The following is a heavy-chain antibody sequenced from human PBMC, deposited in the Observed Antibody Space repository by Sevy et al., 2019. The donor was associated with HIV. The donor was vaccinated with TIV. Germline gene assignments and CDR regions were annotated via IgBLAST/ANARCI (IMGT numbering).Heavy chain of an antibody. J-gene: IGHJ6*02. D-gene: IGHD6-13*01. CDR1: GFTFSSYG. Sequence: GGSLRLSCAASGFTFSSYGMHWVHQAPGKGLEWVAVISYDGSNKYYADSVKGRFTISRDNSKNTLYLQMNSLRAEDTAVYYCAKEKVSSSSWYGMDVWGQGTTVTVSS. CDR2: ISYDGSNK. CDR3: AKEKVSSSSWYGMDV. V-gene: IGHV3-30*18.